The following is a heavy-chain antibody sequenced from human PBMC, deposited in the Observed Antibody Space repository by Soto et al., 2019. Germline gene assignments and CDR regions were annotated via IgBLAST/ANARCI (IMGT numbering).Heavy chain of an antibody. D-gene: IGHD4-4*01. CDR3: AGRPTVTTSSCFDP. CDR1: GYTWTRDG. CDR2: INAGNGNT. Sequence: ASVRASCKASGYTWTRDGRHWVRQATGQRLEWMGWINAGNGNTKYSQKFQGRVTITRDTSASTAYMELSSLRSEDTAVYYCAGRPTVTTSSCFDPWGQGTLVTVSS. J-gene: IGHJ5*02. V-gene: IGHV1-3*01.